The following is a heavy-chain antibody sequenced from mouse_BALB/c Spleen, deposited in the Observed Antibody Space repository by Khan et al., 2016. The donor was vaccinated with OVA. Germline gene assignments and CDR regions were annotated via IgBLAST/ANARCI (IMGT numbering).Heavy chain of an antibody. CDR3: VRDGAYHRNDGWFAY. V-gene: IGHV1-4*01. CDR2: INPSHGYT. Sequence: QVQLKESGAELARPGASVKMSCKASGYTFTSYTIHWIKERPGQGLEWIGYINPSHGYTNYNQKFKDKATLTTDKSSTTAYLQLSSLTSDDCAVYNGVRDGAYHRNDGWFAYWGQGTLVTVSA. CDR1: GYTFTSYT. J-gene: IGHJ3*01. D-gene: IGHD2-14*01.